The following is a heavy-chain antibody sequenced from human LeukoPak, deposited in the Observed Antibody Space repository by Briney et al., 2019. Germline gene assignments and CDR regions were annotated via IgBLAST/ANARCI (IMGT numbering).Heavy chain of an antibody. CDR3: ARDRELGY. Sequence: SETLSLTCTVSGGSISIYYWSWLRQPPGKGLEWIGCSYHGGNTMYNPSLKSRAAISVDTSKNQFSLKLTSVTAADTAVYYCARDRELGYWGQGTLVTVSP. D-gene: IGHD1-1*01. CDR2: SYHGGNT. V-gene: IGHV4-59*12. J-gene: IGHJ4*02. CDR1: GGSISIYY.